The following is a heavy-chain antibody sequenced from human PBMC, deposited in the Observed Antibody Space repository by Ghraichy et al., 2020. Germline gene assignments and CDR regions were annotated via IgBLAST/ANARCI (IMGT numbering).Heavy chain of an antibody. V-gene: IGHV3-21*01. J-gene: IGHJ4*02. CDR1: GFAFSNYD. CDR3: AIDYTGGNIAAAQAPGDY. D-gene: IGHD6-13*01. Sequence: GGSLRLSCAATGFAFSNYDMNWVRQAPGKGLEWVSSISTTGTYIYDADSVKGRFTISRDNAKNSLYLQMSSLRAEDTAVYYCAIDYTGGNIAAAQAPGDYWGQGTLVTVSS. CDR2: ISTTGTYI.